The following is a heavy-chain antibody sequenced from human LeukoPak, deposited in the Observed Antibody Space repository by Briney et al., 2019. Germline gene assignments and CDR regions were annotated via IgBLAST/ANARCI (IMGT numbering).Heavy chain of an antibody. CDR3: ARDLGSGWNAFDI. V-gene: IGHV1-2*02. CDR1: GYTFTGYY. Sequence: GASVKVSCKASGYTFTGYYMHWVRQAPGQGLEWMGWINPNSGGTNYAQKFQGRVTMTRDTSISTAYMELSRLRSDDTAVYYCARDLGSGWNAFDIWGQGTMVTVSS. D-gene: IGHD6-19*01. CDR2: INPNSGGT. J-gene: IGHJ3*02.